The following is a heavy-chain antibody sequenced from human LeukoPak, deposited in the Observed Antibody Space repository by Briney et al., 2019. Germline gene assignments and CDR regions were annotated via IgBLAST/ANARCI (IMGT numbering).Heavy chain of an antibody. CDR2: ISYDGKYR. D-gene: IGHD2-15*01. V-gene: IGHV3-30*01. CDR1: GFSFSSYT. CDR3: AAEYCGGGYCYTRHSGHDY. J-gene: IGHJ4*02. Sequence: GGSLRLSCAASGFSFSSYTMHWVRQAPGKGLEWVAVISYDGKYRSYADSVKGRFTLSRDDSQNTLYLQMNSLTTMDTALYYCAAEYCGGGYCYTRHSGHDYWGQGTLVTVSS.